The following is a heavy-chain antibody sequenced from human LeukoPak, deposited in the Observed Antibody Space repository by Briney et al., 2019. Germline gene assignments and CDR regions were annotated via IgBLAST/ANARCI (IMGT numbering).Heavy chain of an antibody. J-gene: IGHJ6*02. Sequence: GGSLRLSCAASGFIFSSYSMNWVRQAPGKGLEWVSSISSSSSYIYYADSVKGRFTISRDNAKNSLYLQMNSLRAEDTAVYYCARDAGDSIQNYYYYYGMDVWGQGTTVTVSS. V-gene: IGHV3-21*01. CDR1: GFIFSSYS. D-gene: IGHD4-17*01. CDR2: ISSSSSYI. CDR3: ARDAGDSIQNYYYYYGMDV.